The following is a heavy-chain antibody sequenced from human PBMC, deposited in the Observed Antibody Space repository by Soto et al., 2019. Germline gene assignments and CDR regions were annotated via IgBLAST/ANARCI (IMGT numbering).Heavy chain of an antibody. CDR2: VSPKSGGT. D-gene: IGHD2-8*02. J-gene: IGHJ5*02. V-gene: IGHV1-2*02. CDR3: AREISGGGTLKWLDP. Sequence: ASVKVSCKASGYTFTSYYMHWVLQAPGQGLEWLGWVSPKSGGTNYAQKFKGRVTMTRDTSSNTVYMDLSGLKSDDTAVFYCAREISGGGTLKWLDPWGKGTLVTLAS. CDR1: GYTFTSYY.